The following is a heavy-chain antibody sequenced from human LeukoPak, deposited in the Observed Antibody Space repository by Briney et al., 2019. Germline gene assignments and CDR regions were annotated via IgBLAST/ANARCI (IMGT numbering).Heavy chain of an antibody. CDR2: IYYSGST. CDR3: ARVNDYYYYYMDV. V-gene: IGHV4-39*07. Sequence: SETLSLTCTVSGGSISSGSYYWGWIRQPPGKGLEWIGSIYYSGSTYYNPSLKSRVTISVDTSKNQFSLKLSSVTAADTAVYYCARVNDYYYYYMDVWGKGTTVTVSS. CDR1: GGSISSGSYY. J-gene: IGHJ6*03.